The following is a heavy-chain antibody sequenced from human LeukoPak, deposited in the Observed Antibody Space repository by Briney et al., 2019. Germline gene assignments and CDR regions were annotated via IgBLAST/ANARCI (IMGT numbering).Heavy chain of an antibody. CDR1: GYTFTNYG. V-gene: IGHV1-69*06. J-gene: IGHJ5*02. CDR3: ARVTELSSSGYFNWFDP. Sequence: ASVKVSCKASGYTFTNYGISWVRQAPGQGLEWMGGIIPIFGTANYAQKFQGRVTITADKSTSTAYMELSSLRSEDTAVYYCARVTELSSSGYFNWFDPWGQGTLVTVSS. D-gene: IGHD3-22*01. CDR2: IIPIFGTA.